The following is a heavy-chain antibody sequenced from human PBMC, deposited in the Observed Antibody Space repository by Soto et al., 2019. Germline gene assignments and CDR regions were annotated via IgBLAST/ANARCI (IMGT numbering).Heavy chain of an antibody. CDR2: IYYHGNT. V-gene: IGHV4-39*01. CDR3: ARYQMVYAISGYWNWFDP. J-gene: IGHJ5*02. CDR1: GGTITSRTYS. Sequence: PSETLSLTCAVSGGTITSRTYSWGWISKPPGKTLEWIGTIYYHGNTYSNPSLKSRVTISVDTSNNQLSLKLRSVTAADTAVYYCARYQMVYAISGYWNWFDPWGQGTLVTVSS. D-gene: IGHD2-8*01.